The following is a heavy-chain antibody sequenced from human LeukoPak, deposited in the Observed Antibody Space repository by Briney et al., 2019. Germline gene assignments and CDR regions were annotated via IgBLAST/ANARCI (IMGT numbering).Heavy chain of an antibody. V-gene: IGHV1-69-2*01. CDR3: ATVAVAGAGY. D-gene: IGHD6-19*01. CDR1: GYTFTDYY. CDR2: VDPEDGET. Sequence: ASVKVSCKVSGYTFTDYYMHWVQQAPGKGLEWMGLVDPEDGETIYAEKFQGRVTITADTSTDTAYMELSSVRSEDTAVYYCATVAVAGAGYWGQGTLVTVS. J-gene: IGHJ4*02.